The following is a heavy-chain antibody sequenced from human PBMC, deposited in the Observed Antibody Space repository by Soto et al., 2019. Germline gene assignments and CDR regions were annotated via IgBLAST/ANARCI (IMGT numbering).Heavy chain of an antibody. J-gene: IGHJ2*01. CDR3: ARGNHRWLQLWYFDL. CDR2: IIPIFGTV. V-gene: IGHV1-69*12. Sequence: QVQLVQSGAEVKKPGSSVKVSCKASGGTFSNYPISWVRQAPGQGLEWMGGIIPIFGTVNYAQKFQGRVTITADEPTSTAYMEVSSLRSEDTAVYYCARGNHRWLQLWYFDLWGRGTLVTVSS. D-gene: IGHD5-12*01. CDR1: GGTFSNYP.